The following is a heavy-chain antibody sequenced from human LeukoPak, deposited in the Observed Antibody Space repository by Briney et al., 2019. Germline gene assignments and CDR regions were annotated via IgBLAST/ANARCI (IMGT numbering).Heavy chain of an antibody. CDR2: IYYSGST. CDR1: GGSISSYY. J-gene: IGHJ4*02. D-gene: IGHD3-10*01. Sequence: SETLSLTCTVAGGSISSYYWSWIRQPPGKGLEWIGYIYYSGSTNYNPSLKSRVTISVDTSKDQFSLKLSSVTAADTAVYYCARTPGGHFDYWGQGTLVTVSS. V-gene: IGHV4-59*08. CDR3: ARTPGGHFDY.